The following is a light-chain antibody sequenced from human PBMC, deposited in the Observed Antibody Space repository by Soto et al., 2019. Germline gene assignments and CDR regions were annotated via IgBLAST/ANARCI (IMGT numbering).Light chain of an antibody. CDR2: GAS. CDR1: QGVRRGS. Sequence: EIVLTQSPGTLSLSPGERATLSCRAGQGVRRGSLACYQQKPGQVPGLLFYGASSRATGIPDRLSGSGSGTDFTLTISRREPEDFAVYYCQQYGSSPLTFGGGTKVEIK. CDR3: QQYGSSPLT. J-gene: IGKJ4*01. V-gene: IGKV3-20*01.